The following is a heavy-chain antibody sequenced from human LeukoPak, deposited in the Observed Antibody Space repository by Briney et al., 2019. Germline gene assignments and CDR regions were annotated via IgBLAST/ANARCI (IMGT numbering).Heavy chain of an antibody. CDR3: ARDAGIAAAGTSDWFDP. J-gene: IGHJ5*02. D-gene: IGHD6-13*01. Sequence: PGGSLRLSCAASGFTFSSYGMHWVRQAPGKGLEWVAVIWYDGSNKYYADSVKGRFTISRDNSKNTLYLQMNSLRAEDTAVYYCARDAGIAAAGTSDWFDPWGQGTLVTVSS. V-gene: IGHV3-33*01. CDR2: IWYDGSNK. CDR1: GFTFSSYG.